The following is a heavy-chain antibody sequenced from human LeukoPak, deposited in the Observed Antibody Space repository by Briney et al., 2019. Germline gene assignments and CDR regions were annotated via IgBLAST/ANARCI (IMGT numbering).Heavy chain of an antibody. Sequence: GRSLRLSCAASGFTFSTYSMNWVRQAPGKGLEWVSSISSSSSYIYYADSVKGRFTISRDNAKNSLYLQMNSLRAEDTAVYYCARSVVSSGWDSGRSFDYWGQRTLVTVSS. CDR3: ARSVVSSGWDSGRSFDY. D-gene: IGHD6-19*01. CDR1: GFTFSTYS. CDR2: ISSSSSYI. V-gene: IGHV3-21*01. J-gene: IGHJ4*02.